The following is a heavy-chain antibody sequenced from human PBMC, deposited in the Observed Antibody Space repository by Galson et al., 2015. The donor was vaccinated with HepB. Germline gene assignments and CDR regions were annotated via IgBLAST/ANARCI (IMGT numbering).Heavy chain of an antibody. CDR1: GFSFGSHG. V-gene: IGHV3-33*01. J-gene: IGHJ4*02. CDR3: ARDPGGGDWHYLDY. D-gene: IGHD2-21*01. Sequence: SLRLSCAASGFSFGSHGFHWVRQAPGKGLEWVALIWWEGSKKFYGNSVKGRFTISRDNSVNTIYLQMNTLRADDTAVYYCARDPGGGDWHYLDYWGQGSLVSVSS. CDR2: IWWEGSKK.